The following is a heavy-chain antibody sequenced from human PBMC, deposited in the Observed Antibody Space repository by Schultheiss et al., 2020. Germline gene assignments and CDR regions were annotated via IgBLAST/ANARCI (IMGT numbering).Heavy chain of an antibody. J-gene: IGHJ4*02. Sequence: GGSLRLSCAASGFTFSYYDMHYDMYWVRQAPGKGLEWVSSISHNAGNTYYADSVKGRFTISRDNAKNSLYLQMNSLRAEDTAVYYCASRGRWSDYWGQGTLVTVSS. CDR1: GFTFSYYD. V-gene: IGHV3-48*01. D-gene: IGHD4-23*01. CDR2: ISHNAGNT. CDR3: ASRGRWSDY.